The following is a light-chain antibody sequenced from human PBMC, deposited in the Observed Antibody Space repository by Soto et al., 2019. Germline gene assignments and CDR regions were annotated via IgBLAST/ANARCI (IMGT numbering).Light chain of an antibody. CDR2: YDS. Sequence: SYELTQPPSVSVAPGKTATITCGGTNIGSKSVQWYQLKPGQAPVLVIYYDSDRPSGIPERFSGSKSGNTATLTISRVEAGEEADYYCQVWDSRSDHPAFGGGTKLTVL. V-gene: IGLV3-21*04. CDR3: QVWDSRSDHPA. J-gene: IGLJ2*01. CDR1: NIGSKS.